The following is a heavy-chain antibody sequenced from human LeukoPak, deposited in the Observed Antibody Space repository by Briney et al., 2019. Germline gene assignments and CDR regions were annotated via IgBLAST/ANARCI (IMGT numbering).Heavy chain of an antibody. CDR1: GFTFSSYW. V-gene: IGHV3-7*01. CDR2: IKQDESEK. CDR3: AKDTPTTGYHLDS. J-gene: IGHJ4*02. Sequence: PGGSLRLSCAGSGFTFSSYWMNWVRQAPGKGLEWVANIKQDESEKYYVDSVKGRFTISRDNSEDTLYLQINSLRVEDTAVYYCAKDTPTTGYHLDSWGQGTLVTVSS. D-gene: IGHD1-1*01.